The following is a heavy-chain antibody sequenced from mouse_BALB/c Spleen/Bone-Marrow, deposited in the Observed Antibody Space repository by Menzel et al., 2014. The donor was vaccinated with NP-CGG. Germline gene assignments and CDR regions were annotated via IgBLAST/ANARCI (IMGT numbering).Heavy chain of an antibody. CDR2: IRNKAYGYTT. CDR1: GFTFIDHY. J-gene: IGHJ4*01. V-gene: IGHV7-3*02. CDR3: ARFPMDY. Sequence: EVKVVESGGGLVQPGGSLTLSCTTSGFTFIDHYMSWVRQPPGKALEWLGFIRNKAYGYTTEYSASVKGRFTISRDNSQSILYLQMNTLRAEDSATYYCARFPMDYWGQGTSVTVSS.